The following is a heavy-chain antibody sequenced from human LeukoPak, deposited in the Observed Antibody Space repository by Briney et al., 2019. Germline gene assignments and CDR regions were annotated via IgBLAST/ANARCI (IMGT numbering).Heavy chain of an antibody. D-gene: IGHD3-22*01. CDR1: GGYIRSNIHY. CDR2: IYYGGST. V-gene: IGHV4-39*01. J-gene: IGHJ3*02. Sequence: SETLSLICTVSGGYIRSNIHYWDWIRQPPGKGLECIGSIYYGGSTYYNPSLKSRVIISVDTSKNQFSLKLSSVTAADTAVYYCTRAYYYVSSAYDIWGEGTMVTVSS. CDR3: TRAYYYVSSAYDI.